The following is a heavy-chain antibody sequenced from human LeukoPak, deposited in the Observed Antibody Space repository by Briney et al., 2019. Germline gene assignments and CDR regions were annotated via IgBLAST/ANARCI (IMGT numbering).Heavy chain of an antibody. CDR2: IKQDGSEK. J-gene: IGHJ4*02. D-gene: IGHD3-3*01. CDR1: GFTFSSYW. CDR3: ARDIRFLEWLFKNTFDY. V-gene: IGHV3-7*01. Sequence: GSLRLSCAASGFTFSSYWMSWVRQAPGKGLEWVDNIKQDGSEKYYVDSVKGRFTISRDNAKNSLYLQMNSLRAEDTAVYYCARDIRFLEWLFKNTFDYWGQGTLVTVSS.